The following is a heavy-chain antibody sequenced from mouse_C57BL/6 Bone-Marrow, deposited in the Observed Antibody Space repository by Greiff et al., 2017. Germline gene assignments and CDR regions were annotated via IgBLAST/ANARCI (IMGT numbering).Heavy chain of an antibody. D-gene: IGHD2-5*01. Sequence: EVQLVESGGDLVKPGGSLKLSCAASGFTFSSYGMSWVRQTPDKRLEWVATISSGGSYTYYPDSVKGRFTISRDNAKNTLYLQMSSLKSEDTAMYYCARHPVYSKNAMDYWGQGTSVTVSS. V-gene: IGHV5-6*01. CDR3: ARHPVYSKNAMDY. CDR1: GFTFSSYG. J-gene: IGHJ4*01. CDR2: ISSGGSYT.